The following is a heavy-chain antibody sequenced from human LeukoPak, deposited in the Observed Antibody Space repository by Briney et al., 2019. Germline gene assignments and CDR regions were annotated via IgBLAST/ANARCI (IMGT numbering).Heavy chain of an antibody. CDR2: ISYDGSNK. V-gene: IGHV3-30-3*01. D-gene: IGHD2-21*02. Sequence: GRSLRLSCAASGFTFSSYAMHWVRQAPGKGLEWVAVISYDGSNKYYADSVKGRFTISRDNSKNTLYLQMNSLRAEDTAVYYCARDESVYCGGDCYSFDYWGQGTLVTVPS. CDR1: GFTFSSYA. J-gene: IGHJ4*02. CDR3: ARDESVYCGGDCYSFDY.